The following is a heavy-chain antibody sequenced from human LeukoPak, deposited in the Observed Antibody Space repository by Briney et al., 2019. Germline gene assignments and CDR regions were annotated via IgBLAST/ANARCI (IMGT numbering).Heavy chain of an antibody. D-gene: IGHD3-22*01. CDR3: ARERLYYDSSGYYYDY. CDR2: INSDGSST. CDR1: GLTFSSYW. J-gene: IGHJ4*02. Sequence: GGSLRLSCAASGLTFSSYWMHWVRQAPGKGLVWVSRINSDGSSTSYADSVKGRFTISRDNAKNTLYLQMNSLRAEDTAVYYCARERLYYDSSGYYYDYWGQGTLVTVSS. V-gene: IGHV3-74*01.